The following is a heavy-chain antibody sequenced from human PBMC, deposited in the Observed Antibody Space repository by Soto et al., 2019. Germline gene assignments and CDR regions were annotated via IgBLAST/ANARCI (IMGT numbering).Heavy chain of an antibody. CDR3: ACFWEWGIIPVSAPRYYYYGMDV. D-gene: IGHD3-3*01. J-gene: IGHJ6*02. V-gene: IGHV1-46*01. CDR1: GYTFTSYY. CDR2: INPSGGST. Sequence: GASVKVSCKASGYTFTSYYMHWVRQAPGQGLEWMGIINPSGGSTSYAQKFQGRVTMTRDTSTSTVYMELSSLRSEDTAVYYCACFWEWGIIPVSAPRYYYYGMDVWGQGTTVTVSS.